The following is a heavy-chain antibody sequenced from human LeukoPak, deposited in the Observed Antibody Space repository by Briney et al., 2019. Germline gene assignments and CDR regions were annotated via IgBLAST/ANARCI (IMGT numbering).Heavy chain of an antibody. CDR1: GGSFSGYY. Sequence: PSETLSLTCAVYGGSFSGYYWGWIRQPPGKGLRWIGEINHSGYTNYNPSLKSRVTISLDTSKNQFSLKLTSVTAADTAVYYCAASGGPINWFDPWGQGTLVTVSS. V-gene: IGHV4-34*01. CDR3: AASGGPINWFDP. J-gene: IGHJ5*02. CDR2: INHSGYT. D-gene: IGHD2-15*01.